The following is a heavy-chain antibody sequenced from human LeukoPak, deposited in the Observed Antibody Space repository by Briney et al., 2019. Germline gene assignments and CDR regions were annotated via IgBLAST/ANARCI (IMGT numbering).Heavy chain of an antibody. Sequence: AETLSLTCAVYGGSFSGYYWSWIRQPPGKGLEWIGEINHIGSNNYNPSLKIRDTISVDTSKNQFSLKLSSVTAADTAVYYCARGYSSGWPGFDYWGQGTLVTVSS. V-gene: IGHV4-34*01. D-gene: IGHD6-19*01. CDR2: INHIGSN. J-gene: IGHJ4*02. CDR3: ARGYSSGWPGFDY. CDR1: GGSFSGYY.